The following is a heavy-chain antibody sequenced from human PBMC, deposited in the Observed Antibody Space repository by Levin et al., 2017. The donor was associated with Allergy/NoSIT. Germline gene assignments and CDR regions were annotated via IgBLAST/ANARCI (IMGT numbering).Heavy chain of an antibody. Sequence: LRLSCTVSGGSISSGDYYWSWIRQPPGKGLEWIGYIYYSGSTYYNPSLKSRVTISVDTSKNQFSLKLSSVTAADTAVYYCARGRYDILTGYYIDYWGQGTLVTVSS. D-gene: IGHD3-9*01. J-gene: IGHJ4*02. CDR1: GGSISSGDYY. CDR3: ARGRYDILTGYYIDY. CDR2: IYYSGST. V-gene: IGHV4-30-4*01.